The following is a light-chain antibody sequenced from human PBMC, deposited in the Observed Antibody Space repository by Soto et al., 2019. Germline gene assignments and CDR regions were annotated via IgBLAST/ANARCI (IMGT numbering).Light chain of an antibody. Sequence: DFVMTQTPVSSPVTLGQPASSSCRSSQSLVHSDANTCLKWLQQRPGQPPRFLIYKISNRFSGVPDRFSGSGAGTDFTLKISRVEGEGVGAYYCMQATQFRSFGLGTKVDIK. CDR2: KIS. CDR1: QSLVHSDANTC. J-gene: IGKJ1*01. CDR3: MQATQFRS. V-gene: IGKV2-24*01.